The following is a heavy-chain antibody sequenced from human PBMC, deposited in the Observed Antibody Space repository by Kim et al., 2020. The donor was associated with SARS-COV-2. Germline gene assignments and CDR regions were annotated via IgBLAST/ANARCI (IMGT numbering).Heavy chain of an antibody. V-gene: IGHV3-74*01. CDR3: ASDTVLYGLDV. Sequence: GGSLRLSCAASGFTFTNYWMHWVRQAPGKGLVWVSRIKSAGTGITYADSVKGRFTISRDNATNTLYLQMNNLRAEDTAVYYCASDTVLYGLDVWGQGTTATVS. CDR1: GFTFTNYW. D-gene: IGHD4-4*01. CDR2: IKSAGTGI. J-gene: IGHJ6*02.